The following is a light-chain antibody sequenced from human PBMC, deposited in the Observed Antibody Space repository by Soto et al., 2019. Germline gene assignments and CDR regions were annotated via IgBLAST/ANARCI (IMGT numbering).Light chain of an antibody. J-gene: IGKJ4*01. V-gene: IGKV3-11*01. CDR2: GAS. CDR1: QTLNSY. Sequence: EIVLTQSPATLSLSPGERATLSCRASQTLNSYLAWYQQKPGQAPRLLIYGASNRATGIPARFSGSGSATDFTRTISSLEPEDFAVYYCQQRSNWPLTFGGGTKVEIK. CDR3: QQRSNWPLT.